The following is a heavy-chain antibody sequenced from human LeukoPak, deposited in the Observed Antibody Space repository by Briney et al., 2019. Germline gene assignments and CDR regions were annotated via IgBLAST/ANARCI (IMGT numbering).Heavy chain of an antibody. J-gene: IGHJ4*02. CDR2: INWNGGST. CDR1: GFTFDDYG. V-gene: IGHV3-20*04. CDR3: ARGIEYSSSSDY. Sequence: GGSLRLSCAASGFTFDDYGMSWVRQAPGKGLEWVSGINWNGGSTGYADSVKGRFTISRDNAKNSLFLQMNSLRVEDTALYYCARGIEYSSSSDYWGQGTLVTVSS. D-gene: IGHD6-6*01.